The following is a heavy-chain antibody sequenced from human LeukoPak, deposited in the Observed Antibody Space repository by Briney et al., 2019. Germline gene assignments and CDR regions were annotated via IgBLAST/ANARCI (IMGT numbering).Heavy chain of an antibody. Sequence: GGALRLSCAASGVTSNTYSMNWGRQAPGKGLEWDSYISYISSSSSIIYYADSVKGRFTISRDSAKNSLYLQMNSLRAEDTAVYYCARDLNAFDIWGQGTMVTVSS. J-gene: IGHJ3*02. CDR1: GVTSNTYS. CDR2: ISSSSSII. CDR3: ARDLNAFDI. V-gene: IGHV3-48*01.